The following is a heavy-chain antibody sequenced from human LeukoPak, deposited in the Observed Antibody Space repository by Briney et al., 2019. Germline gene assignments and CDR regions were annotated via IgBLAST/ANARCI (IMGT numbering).Heavy chain of an antibody. CDR2: INHSGST. J-gene: IGHJ6*03. V-gene: IGHV4-34*01. D-gene: IGHD3-3*01. CDR1: GGSFSGYC. CDR3: ARRQNSVTIFGMIRVGYYYMDV. Sequence: SETLSLTCAVYGGSFSGYCWSWIRQPPGKGLEWIGEINHSGSTNYNPSLKSQVTISVDTSKNQFSLKLSSVTAADTAVYYCARRQNSVTIFGMIRVGYYYMDVWGKGTTVTVSS.